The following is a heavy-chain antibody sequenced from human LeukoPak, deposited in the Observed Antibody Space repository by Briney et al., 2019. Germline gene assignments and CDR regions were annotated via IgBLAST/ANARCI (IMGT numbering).Heavy chain of an antibody. V-gene: IGHV1-2*06. D-gene: IGHD2-15*01. J-gene: IGHJ4*02. CDR3: ARDLEALAAIDY. CDR2: INPNSGGT. Sequence: ASVKVSCKASVYSFTGYYIHWVRQAPGQGLEWMGRINPNSGGTNYAQKFQVRLTMTRDTSISTAYMELSRLTSDDTAVYFCARDLEALAAIDYWGQGTLVTVSS. CDR1: VYSFTGYY.